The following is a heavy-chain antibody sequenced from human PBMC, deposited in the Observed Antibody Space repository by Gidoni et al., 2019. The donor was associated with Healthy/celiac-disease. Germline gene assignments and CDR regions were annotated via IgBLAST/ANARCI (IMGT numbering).Heavy chain of an antibody. Sequence: EVQLVESGGGLVQHGGSLRLSCSASGFTFSSYAMHWVRQAPGKGLEYVSAISSNGGSTYYADSVKGRFTISRDNSKNTRYLQMSSLRAEDTAVYYCVQDPLHYYGDYVYGGGDYWGQGTLVTVSS. V-gene: IGHV3-64D*09. CDR1: GFTFSSYA. CDR2: ISSNGGST. D-gene: IGHD4-17*01. J-gene: IGHJ4*02. CDR3: VQDPLHYYGDYVYGGGDY.